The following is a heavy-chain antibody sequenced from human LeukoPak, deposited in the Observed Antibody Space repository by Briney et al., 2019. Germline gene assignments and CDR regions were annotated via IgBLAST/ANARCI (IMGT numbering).Heavy chain of an antibody. CDR1: GFTFSSYS. D-gene: IGHD1-26*01. CDR3: ARGPGVGATTMDY. V-gene: IGHV3-48*04. Sequence: SCKASGFTFSSYSMNWVRQAPGKGLEWVSYISSSSSTMYYADSVKGRFTISRDNAKNSLYLQMNSLRAEDTAVYYCARGPGVGATTMDYWGQGTLVTVSS. J-gene: IGHJ4*02. CDR2: ISSSSSTM.